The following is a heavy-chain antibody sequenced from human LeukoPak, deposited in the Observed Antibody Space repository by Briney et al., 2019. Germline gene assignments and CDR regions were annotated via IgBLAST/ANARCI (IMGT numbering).Heavy chain of an antibody. V-gene: IGHV3-48*03. D-gene: IGHD3-16*01. Sequence: GGSLRLSCAASGFTFSSYEMNWVRQAPGKGLEWVSYISSSGSTIYYADSVKGRFTISRDNAKNSLYLQMNSLRAEDTAVYYCARENPGEYYYYYMDVWGKGTTVTISS. CDR2: ISSSGSTI. CDR1: GFTFSSYE. J-gene: IGHJ6*03. CDR3: ARENPGEYYYYYMDV.